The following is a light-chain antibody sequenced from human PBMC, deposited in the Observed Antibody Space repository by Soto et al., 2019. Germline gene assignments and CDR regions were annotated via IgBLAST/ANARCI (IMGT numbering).Light chain of an antibody. CDR3: QQYGSSPPYT. CDR1: QSVSGSY. CDR2: GSS. J-gene: IGKJ2*01. Sequence: EIVLTQSPGTLSLSPGERATLSCRASQSVSGSYLAWYQQKPGQSPRLLIYGSSDRATGIPDRFSGSGSGTDFTLTIGRVEPEDFAVDYCQQYGSSPPYTFGQGTKLEIK. V-gene: IGKV3-20*01.